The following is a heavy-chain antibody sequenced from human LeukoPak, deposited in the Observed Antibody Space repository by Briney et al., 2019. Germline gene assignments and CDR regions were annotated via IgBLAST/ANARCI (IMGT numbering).Heavy chain of an antibody. J-gene: IGHJ3*02. Sequence: LPGGSLRLSCAASGFTFDDYAMHWVRQAPGKGLEWVSGISWNSGSIGYADSVKGRFTISRDNAKNSLYLQMNSLRAEDMALYYCAKDISAEWLPYDAFDIWGQGTMVTVSS. V-gene: IGHV3-9*03. CDR2: ISWNSGSI. D-gene: IGHD6-19*01. CDR1: GFTFDDYA. CDR3: AKDISAEWLPYDAFDI.